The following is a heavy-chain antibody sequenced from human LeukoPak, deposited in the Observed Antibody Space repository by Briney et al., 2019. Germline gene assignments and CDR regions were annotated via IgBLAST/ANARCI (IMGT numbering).Heavy chain of an antibody. Sequence: ASVKVSCKAFGYTFASNYMHWVRQAPGQGPEWMGVISPSGGSTTYAQKFQGRVTLTRDMSTSTDYLELSSLRSEDTAVYYCARGGYSGYDFSYWGQGTLVTVSS. D-gene: IGHD5-12*01. CDR3: ARGGYSGYDFSY. CDR2: ISPSGGST. J-gene: IGHJ4*02. V-gene: IGHV1-46*01. CDR1: GYTFASNY.